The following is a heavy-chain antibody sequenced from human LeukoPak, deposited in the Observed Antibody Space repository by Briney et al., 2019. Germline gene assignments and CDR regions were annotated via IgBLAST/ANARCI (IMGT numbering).Heavy chain of an antibody. J-gene: IGHJ6*03. CDR1: GFTFSSYA. D-gene: IGHD6-13*01. Sequence: GGSLRLSCAASGFTFSSYAMSWVRQAPGKGLEWVSAISGSGGSTYYADSVKGRFTISRDNSKNTLYLQMNSLRAEDTAVYYCAKDRGSSSWYGYYYMDVWGKGTTVTVSS. CDR2: ISGSGGST. V-gene: IGHV3-23*01. CDR3: AKDRGSSSWYGYYYMDV.